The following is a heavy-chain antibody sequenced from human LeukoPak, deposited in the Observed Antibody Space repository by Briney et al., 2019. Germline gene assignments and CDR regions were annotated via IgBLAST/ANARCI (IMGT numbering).Heavy chain of an antibody. CDR1: GYSFTSYW. CDR2: IYPGDSDT. D-gene: IGHD6-13*01. Sequence: GESLKISCKGSGYSFTSYWIGWVRQMTGEGLEWMGIIYPGDSDTRYSPSLQSQVTISADKSISTAYLQWSSLKASDTAMYYCARHLARRSSSWYQSYYYYYMDVWGKGTTVTVSS. J-gene: IGHJ6*03. V-gene: IGHV5-51*01. CDR3: ARHLARRSSSWYQSYYYYYMDV.